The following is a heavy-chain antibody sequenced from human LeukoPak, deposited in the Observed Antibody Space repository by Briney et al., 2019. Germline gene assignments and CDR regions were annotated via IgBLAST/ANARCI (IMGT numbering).Heavy chain of an antibody. V-gene: IGHV3-30*03. D-gene: IGHD2-21*02. CDR1: KFTFSNYG. CDR3: ARASDCGGDCYGFDY. Sequence: QAGGSLRLSCTASKFTFSNYGMQWVRQAPGKGLEWVAVVSSDGGTKYYADSVKGRFTISSDNSKNTLYLQMNSLRAEDTAVYYCARASDCGGDCYGFDYWGQGTLVTVSS. J-gene: IGHJ4*02. CDR2: VSSDGGTK.